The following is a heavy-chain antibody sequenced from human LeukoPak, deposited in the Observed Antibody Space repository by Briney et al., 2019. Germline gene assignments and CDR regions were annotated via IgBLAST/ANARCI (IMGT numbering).Heavy chain of an antibody. Sequence: GGSLRLSCAASGFTFSSYAMHWVRQAPGKGLEWVAVISYDGSNKYYADSVKGRFTISRDNSKNTLYLQMNSLRAEDTAVYYCARDRSILLWFGELLDYWGQGTLATVSS. V-gene: IGHV3-30-3*01. CDR3: ARDRSILLWFGELLDY. CDR2: ISYDGSNK. CDR1: GFTFSSYA. D-gene: IGHD3-10*01. J-gene: IGHJ4*02.